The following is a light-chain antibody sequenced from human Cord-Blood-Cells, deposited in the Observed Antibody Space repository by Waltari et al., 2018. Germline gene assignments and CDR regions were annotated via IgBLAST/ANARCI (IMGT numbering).Light chain of an antibody. CDR2: DAS. V-gene: IGKV3-11*01. Sequence: EFVLTQSPAPLSLSPGESAPFPCRASQSVSSYLSWYQQKPGQAPRLLIYDASNRASGIPARFSGSGSETDFTLTISSLEPEDFAVYYCQQRSNWPPITFGQGTRLEIK. J-gene: IGKJ5*01. CDR1: QSVSSY. CDR3: QQRSNWPPIT.